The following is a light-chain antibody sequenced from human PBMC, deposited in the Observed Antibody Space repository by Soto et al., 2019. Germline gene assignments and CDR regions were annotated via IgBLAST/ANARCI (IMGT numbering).Light chain of an antibody. CDR3: QQAKSLPYT. Sequence: DIQMTQSPSSVSGAVGDRVSITCRASQDIDRWLAWYQQSPGKAPKLLIYGGFNLQSGVPSRFSGSGSGTDYTLTISNLQPEDFATYYCQQAKSLPYTFGQGTKLEIK. CDR1: QDIDRW. J-gene: IGKJ2*01. CDR2: GGF. V-gene: IGKV1-12*01.